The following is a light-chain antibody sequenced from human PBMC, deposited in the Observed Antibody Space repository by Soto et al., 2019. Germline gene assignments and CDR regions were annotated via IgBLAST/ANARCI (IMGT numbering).Light chain of an antibody. Sequence: DIHVTQSPSTLSASVGDRVTITCRASQSVSIWLAWYQQKPGKAPRLLIYDAASLKTGVPSRFSGSGSGTNFTLTISSLQPDDFATYYCQYDSSFGQGTKVDIK. J-gene: IGKJ2*01. CDR2: DAA. CDR3: QYDSS. V-gene: IGKV1-5*01. CDR1: QSVSIW.